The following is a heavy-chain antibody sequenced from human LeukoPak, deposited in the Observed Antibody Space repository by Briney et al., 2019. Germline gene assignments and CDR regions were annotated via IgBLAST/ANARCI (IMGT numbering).Heavy chain of an antibody. CDR2: IYYSGST. CDR1: GGSISSYY. Sequence: SETLSLTCTVSGGSISSYYWSWIRQPPGKGLEWIGYIYYSGSTNYNPSLKSRVTISVDTSRNQFSLRLSSVTAADPAVYYWARGGASQQLVRFGYWGQGTLVTVSS. D-gene: IGHD6-13*01. V-gene: IGHV4-59*01. J-gene: IGHJ4*02. CDR3: ARGGASQQLVRFGY.